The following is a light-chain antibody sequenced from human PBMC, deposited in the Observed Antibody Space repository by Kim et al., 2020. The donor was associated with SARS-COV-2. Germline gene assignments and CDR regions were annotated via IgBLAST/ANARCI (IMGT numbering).Light chain of an antibody. J-gene: IGLJ3*02. V-gene: IGLV7-43*01. Sequence: GTVTLTWASTTGAFTSGHHPIWFQQNPGQAPRALIYSTSNTFSWTPARCSGSLLGDRAALTLSGAQPEDEAEYYCLLHYGGAQPWVFGGGTQLTVL. CDR2: STS. CDR3: LLHYGGAQPWV. CDR1: TGAFTSGHH.